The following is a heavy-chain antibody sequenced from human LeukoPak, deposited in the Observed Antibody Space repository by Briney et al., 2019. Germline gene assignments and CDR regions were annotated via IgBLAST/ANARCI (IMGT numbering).Heavy chain of an antibody. V-gene: IGHV4-34*01. D-gene: IGHD3-16*02. CDR2: INHSGST. Sequence: KPSETLSLTCAVYGGSFSGYYWSWIRQPPGKGLEWIGEINHSGSTNYNPSLKSRVTISVDTSKNQFSLKLSPVTAADTAVYYCARAEIKLYNQRRYYFDYWGQGTLVTVSS. CDR1: GGSFSGYY. CDR3: ARAEIKLYNQRRYYFDY. J-gene: IGHJ4*02.